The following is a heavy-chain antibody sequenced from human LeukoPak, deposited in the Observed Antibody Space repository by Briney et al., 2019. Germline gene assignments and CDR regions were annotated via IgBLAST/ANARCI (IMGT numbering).Heavy chain of an antibody. CDR3: AKGIVNWGKNYFDY. Sequence: PGGSLRLSCAASGFTFSSYAMSWVRQAPGKGLEWVLVISGSGSSTYYADSVKGRFTISRDNSKNTLHLQMNSLRAEDTAVYYCAKGIVNWGKNYFDYWGQGTLVTVSS. CDR1: GFTFSSYA. CDR2: ISGSGSST. D-gene: IGHD7-27*01. J-gene: IGHJ4*02. V-gene: IGHV3-23*01.